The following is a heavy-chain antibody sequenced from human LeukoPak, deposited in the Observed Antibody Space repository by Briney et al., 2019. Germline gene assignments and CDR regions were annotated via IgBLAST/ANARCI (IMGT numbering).Heavy chain of an antibody. CDR1: GFTFSSYW. V-gene: IGHV3-74*01. Sequence: GGSLRLSCAASGFTFSSYWMQWGRQAPGKGLVWVSRINSDGSSTSNADSVKGRFTISRDNAKNTLYLQMNIPRAEDTAFYYCARDMDDSSGYAFDYWGQGTLVTVSS. CDR2: INSDGSST. J-gene: IGHJ4*02. D-gene: IGHD3-22*01. CDR3: ARDMDDSSGYAFDY.